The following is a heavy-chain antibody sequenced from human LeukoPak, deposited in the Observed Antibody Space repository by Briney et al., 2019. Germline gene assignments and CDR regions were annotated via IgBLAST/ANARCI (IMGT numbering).Heavy chain of an antibody. CDR1: GGSISSGGYY. CDR3: ARSNGSGYYYEDWFDP. Sequence: SETLSLTCTVSGGSISSGGYYWSWIRQHPGKGLEWIGYIYYSGSTNYNPSLKSRVTISVDTSKNQFSLKLSSVTAADTAVYYCARSNGSGYYYEDWFDPWGQGTLVTVSS. J-gene: IGHJ5*02. CDR2: IYYSGST. D-gene: IGHD3-22*01. V-gene: IGHV4-61*08.